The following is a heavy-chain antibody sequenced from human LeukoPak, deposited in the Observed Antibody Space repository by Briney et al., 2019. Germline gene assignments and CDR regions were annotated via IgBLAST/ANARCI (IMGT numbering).Heavy chain of an antibody. D-gene: IGHD6-13*01. CDR3: ARSPIRAGAGFDY. V-gene: IGHV4-59*08. CDR1: GGSLSSYY. Sequence: SEALSLTCTVSGGSLSSYYRSWIRQPPGKGLEWIGYIYYSGSTNYNPSLKSPVSTSVDTSKNQFSLKLSSVTAADTAGYYCARSPIRAGAGFDYWGQGTLVTVSS. CDR2: IYYSGST. J-gene: IGHJ4*02.